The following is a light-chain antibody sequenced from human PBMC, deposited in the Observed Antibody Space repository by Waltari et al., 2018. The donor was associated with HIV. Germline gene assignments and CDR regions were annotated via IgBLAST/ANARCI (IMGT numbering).Light chain of an antibody. Sequence: QSVLTQPPSVSGAPGQRVIISCSGGGSNIENHALNWYQHLPGRPPTLLIYYDDLLPSGVSERFSASKSGTSASLAISGLQSEDEGDYYCASWDDSLHGYVFGSGTKISV. CDR3: ASWDDSLHGYV. CDR2: YDD. V-gene: IGLV1-36*01. CDR1: GSNIENHA. J-gene: IGLJ1*01.